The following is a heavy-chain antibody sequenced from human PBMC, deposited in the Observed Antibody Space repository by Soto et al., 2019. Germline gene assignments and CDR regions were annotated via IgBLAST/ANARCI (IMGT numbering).Heavy chain of an antibody. CDR2: IYYSGST. J-gene: IGHJ4*02. Sequence: SETLSLTCTVSGGSISIYYWSWIRQPPGKGLEWIGNIYYSGSTNYNPSLKSRVTISVDTSRHQFSLKLTPVTAADTAVYYCASLYCSGDSCYWDYWGQGTLVTVSS. CDR1: GGSISIYY. D-gene: IGHD2-15*01. CDR3: ASLYCSGDSCYWDY. V-gene: IGHV4-59*01.